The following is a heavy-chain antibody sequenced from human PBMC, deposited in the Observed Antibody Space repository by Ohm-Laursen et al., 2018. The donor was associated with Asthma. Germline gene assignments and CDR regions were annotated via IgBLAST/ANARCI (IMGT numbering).Heavy chain of an antibody. CDR2: ISGSGGST. J-gene: IGHJ4*02. CDR1: GFTFSSYA. D-gene: IGHD6-19*01. CDR3: AKGVSGWGTFDY. V-gene: IGHV3-23*01. Sequence: GSLRLSCSASGFTFSSYAMSWVRQAPGKGLEWVSAISGSGGSTYYADSVKGRFTISRDNSKNTLYLQMHNLRGVDTAVYYCAKGVSGWGTFDYWGQGTLVTVSS.